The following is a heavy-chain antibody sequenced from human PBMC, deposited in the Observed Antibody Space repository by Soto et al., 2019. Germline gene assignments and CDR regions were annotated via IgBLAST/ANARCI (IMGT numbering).Heavy chain of an antibody. Sequence: GGSLRLSCAASGFTFSSYAMHWVRQAPGKGLEYVSAISSNGGSTYYANSVKGRFTISRDNSKNTLYLQMGSLRAEDMAVYYCARVNSGYVYGAYDYWGQGTLVTVSS. CDR3: ARVNSGYVYGAYDY. J-gene: IGHJ4*02. CDR1: GFTFSSYA. D-gene: IGHD5-12*01. CDR2: ISSNGGST. V-gene: IGHV3-64*01.